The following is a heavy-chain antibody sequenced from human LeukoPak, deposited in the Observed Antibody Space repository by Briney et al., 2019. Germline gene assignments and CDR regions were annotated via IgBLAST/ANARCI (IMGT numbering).Heavy chain of an antibody. Sequence: GGSLRLSCAASGFTFSSYGMHWVRQAPGKGLEWVAVISYDGSNKYYADSVKGRFTISRDNSKNTLYLQMNSLRAEDTAVYYCAKDRGAGIVVVVAARLDVWGQGTTVTVSS. J-gene: IGHJ6*02. D-gene: IGHD2-15*01. CDR1: GFTFSSYG. CDR2: ISYDGSNK. CDR3: AKDRGAGIVVVVAARLDV. V-gene: IGHV3-30*18.